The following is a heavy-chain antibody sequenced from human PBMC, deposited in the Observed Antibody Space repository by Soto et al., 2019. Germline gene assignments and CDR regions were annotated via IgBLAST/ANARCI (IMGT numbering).Heavy chain of an antibody. CDR3: AREMGDFYAFDI. D-gene: IGHD2-21*02. CDR2: IYHSGST. J-gene: IGHJ3*02. CDR1: GGSISSGGYS. Sequence: PSETLSLTCAVSGGSISSGGYSWSWIRQPPGKGLEWIGYIYHSGSTYYNPSLKSRVTISVDRSKNQFSLKLSSVTAADTAVYYCAREMGDFYAFDIRGQGTMVTVSS. V-gene: IGHV4-30-2*01.